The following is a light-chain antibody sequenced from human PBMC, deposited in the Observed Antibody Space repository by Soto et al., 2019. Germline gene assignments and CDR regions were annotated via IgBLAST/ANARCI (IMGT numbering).Light chain of an antibody. Sequence: QSALTQPPSASGSPGQSVTISCTGTSSDVGGYNYVSWYQQHPGKAPKLMIYDVNKWPSGVPDRFSGSKSGNTASLTVSGLQADDEADYYCSSYAGSNNLIFGGGNKVTVL. CDR2: DVN. CDR3: SSYAGSNNLI. J-gene: IGLJ2*01. V-gene: IGLV2-8*01. CDR1: SSDVGGYNY.